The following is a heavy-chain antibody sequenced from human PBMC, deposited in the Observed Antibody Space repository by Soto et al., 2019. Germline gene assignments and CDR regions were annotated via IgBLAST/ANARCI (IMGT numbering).Heavy chain of an antibody. CDR3: ARAAKDSGYDRLFDY. V-gene: IGHV4-59*01. CDR1: GGSISTYY. CDR2: ISHSGST. Sequence: SETLSLTCTVSGGSISTYYWNWIRQPPGKGLEWIGYISHSGSTNYNPSLKSRVTISVDTSKNQFSLTLSSVIAADTAVYFCARAAKDSGYDRLFDYWGQGTLVTVSS. J-gene: IGHJ4*02. D-gene: IGHD5-12*01.